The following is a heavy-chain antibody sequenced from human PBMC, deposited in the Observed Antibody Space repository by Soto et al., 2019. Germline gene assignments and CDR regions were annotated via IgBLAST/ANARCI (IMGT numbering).Heavy chain of an antibody. V-gene: IGHV3-9*01. D-gene: IGHD6-19*01. CDR1: GFTFDDYA. J-gene: IGHJ3*02. CDR3: AKDIGMAGFDAFDI. Sequence: PGGSLRLSCAASGFTFDDYAMHWVRQAPGKGLEWVSGISWNSGSIGYADSVKGRFTISRDNAKNSLHLQMNSLRAEDTALYYCAKDIGMAGFDAFDIWGQGTMVTVSS. CDR2: ISWNSGSI.